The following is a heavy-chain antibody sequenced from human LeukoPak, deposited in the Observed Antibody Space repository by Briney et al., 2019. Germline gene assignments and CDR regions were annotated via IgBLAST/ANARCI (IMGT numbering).Heavy chain of an antibody. CDR3: ARVPGGLFSADAFDI. D-gene: IGHD3-22*01. V-gene: IGHV3-21*01. Sequence: GGSLRLSCAASGFTFSSYSMNWVRQAPGKGREWVSSISSSSSYIYYADSVKGRFTISRDNAKNSLYLQMNSLRAEDTAVYYCARVPGGLFSADAFDIWGQGTMVTVSS. J-gene: IGHJ3*02. CDR2: ISSSSSYI. CDR1: GFTFSSYS.